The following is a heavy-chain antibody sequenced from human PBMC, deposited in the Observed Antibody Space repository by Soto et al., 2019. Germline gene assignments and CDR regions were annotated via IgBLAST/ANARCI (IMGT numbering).Heavy chain of an antibody. CDR3: AHRLYASSDDAFDI. CDR2: IYWDDEK. J-gene: IGHJ3*02. D-gene: IGHD6-6*01. Sequence: QITLKESGPTLVKPTQPLTLTCTFSGFSLTTSGVGVGWIRQPPGKALEWLALIYWDDEKRYSPSLQSRLTITKNTSKNQVDLTVTNMNPADTGTDDCAHRLYASSDDAFDIWGQGTMVYVSS. CDR1: GFSLTTSGVG. V-gene: IGHV2-5*02.